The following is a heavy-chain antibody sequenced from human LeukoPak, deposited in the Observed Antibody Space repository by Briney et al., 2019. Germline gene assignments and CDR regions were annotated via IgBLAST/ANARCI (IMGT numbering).Heavy chain of an antibody. J-gene: IGHJ4*02. CDR3: AKQYCTNGVCYKAFIDYFDY. D-gene: IGHD2-8*01. CDR1: GFTFSSYA. CDR2: ISGSGGST. V-gene: IGHV3-23*01. Sequence: GGSLRLSCAVSGFTFSSYAMSWVRQAPGKGLEWVSAISGSGGSTYYADSVKGRFTISRDNSKNTLYLQMNSLRAEDTAVYYCAKQYCTNGVCYKAFIDYFDYWGQGTLVTVSS.